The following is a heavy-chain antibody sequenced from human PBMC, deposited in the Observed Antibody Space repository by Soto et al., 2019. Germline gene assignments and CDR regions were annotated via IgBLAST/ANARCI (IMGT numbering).Heavy chain of an antibody. J-gene: IGHJ3*02. CDR2: IYYSGST. Sequence: QLQLQESGPGLVKPSETLSLTCTVSGGSISSSSYYWGWIRQPPGKGLELIGSIYYSGSTYYNPSLKSRVTISVDTSKNQFSLKLSSVTAADTAVYYCARFSGSHAAFDIWGQGTMVTVSS. CDR1: GGSISSSSYY. CDR3: ARFSGSHAAFDI. D-gene: IGHD1-26*01. V-gene: IGHV4-39*01.